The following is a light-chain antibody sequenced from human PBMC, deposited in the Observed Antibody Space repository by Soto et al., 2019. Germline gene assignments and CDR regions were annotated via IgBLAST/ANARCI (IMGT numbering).Light chain of an antibody. V-gene: IGLV2-14*01. CDR1: SSDVGAYNY. J-gene: IGLJ2*01. CDR3: SSYTSGSTLVV. Sequence: QSALTQPASVSGSPGQSITISCTGSSSDVGAYNYVSWYQQHPGKAPRLMIYEVTNRPSGVSNRFSGSKSGNTASLTISGLGAEDEADCSSYTSGSTLVVFGGGTKLTVL. CDR2: EVT.